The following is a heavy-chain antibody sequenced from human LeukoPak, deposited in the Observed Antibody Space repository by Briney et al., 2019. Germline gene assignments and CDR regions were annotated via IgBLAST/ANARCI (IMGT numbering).Heavy chain of an antibody. D-gene: IGHD3-22*01. CDR1: GGSISSGGYS. Sequence: SQTLSLTCAVSGGSISSGGYSWSWIRQPPGKGLEWIGYIYHSGSTYYNPSLKSRVTISVDRSKNQFSLKLSSVTAADTAVYYCARFSRRAMIVDTTFVPWWGQGTLVTVSS. CDR2: IYHSGST. V-gene: IGHV4-30-2*01. J-gene: IGHJ4*02. CDR3: ARFSRRAMIVDTTFVPW.